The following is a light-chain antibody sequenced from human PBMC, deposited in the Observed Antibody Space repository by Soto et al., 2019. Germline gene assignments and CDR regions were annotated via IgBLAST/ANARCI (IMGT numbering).Light chain of an antibody. J-gene: IGKJ1*01. CDR3: QQYAASPRT. Sequence: EVVLTQSPGTLSLSPRERATLSCRASQSVSNNYLAWYQHKPGQAPRLLIYGASNRAPGIPDRFSGSGSGPDFTLTISRLEPEEFAGYYCQQYAASPRTFGQGTLVEV. CDR2: GAS. CDR1: QSVSNNY. V-gene: IGKV3-20*01.